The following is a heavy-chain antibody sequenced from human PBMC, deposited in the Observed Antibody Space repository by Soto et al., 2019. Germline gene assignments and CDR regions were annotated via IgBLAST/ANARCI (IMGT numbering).Heavy chain of an antibody. J-gene: IGHJ5*02. V-gene: IGHV1-2*02. Sequence: QVQLVQSGAEVKKPGASVNVSCRASGYTFNDYFLHWVRQAPGQGLEWMGWINPNSGSTHFAEKFEGMVNMTRDESITTVYLVINRLRSDDTAVYYCARVTATIPDAWLDPWGQGNLVTVSS. CDR1: GYTFNDYF. CDR2: INPNSGST. CDR3: ARVTATIPDAWLDP. D-gene: IGHD4-4*01.